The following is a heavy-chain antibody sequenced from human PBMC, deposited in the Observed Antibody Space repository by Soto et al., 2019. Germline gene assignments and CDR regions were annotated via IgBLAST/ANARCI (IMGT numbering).Heavy chain of an antibody. CDR3: ARGTGYSSSWYRWFDP. J-gene: IGHJ5*02. V-gene: IGHV4-34*01. CDR2: INHSGST. CDR1: GGSFSGYY. Sequence: SETLSLTSAVYGGSFSGYYWSWIRQPPGKGLEWIGEINHSGSTNYNPSLKSRVTISVDASKNQFSLKLSSVTAADTAVYYCARGTGYSSSWYRWFDPWGQGTLVTVSS. D-gene: IGHD6-13*01.